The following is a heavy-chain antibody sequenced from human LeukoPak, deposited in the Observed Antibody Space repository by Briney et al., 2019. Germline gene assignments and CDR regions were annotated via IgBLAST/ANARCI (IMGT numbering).Heavy chain of an antibody. CDR1: GFTFSSYS. Sequence: GGSLRLSCAASGFTFSSYSMNWVRQAPGKGLEWVSSISSSSSYIYYADSVKGRFTISRDNAKNSLYLQMNSLRAEDTAVYYCAREGIYCSGGSCTRAFDIWGQGTMVTVSS. D-gene: IGHD2-15*01. J-gene: IGHJ3*02. V-gene: IGHV3-21*01. CDR2: ISSSSSYI. CDR3: AREGIYCSGGSCTRAFDI.